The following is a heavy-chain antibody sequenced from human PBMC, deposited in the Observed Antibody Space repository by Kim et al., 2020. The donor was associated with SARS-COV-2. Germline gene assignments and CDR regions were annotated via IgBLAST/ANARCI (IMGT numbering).Heavy chain of an antibody. J-gene: IGHJ4*02. V-gene: IGHV3-23*01. CDR1: GFTFSSYA. D-gene: IGHD2-15*01. CDR3: AKRIGVVVVAADLGY. Sequence: GGSLRLSCAASGFTFSSYAMSWVRQAPGKGLEWVSAISGSGGSTYYADSVKGRFTISRDNSKNTLYLQMNSLRAEDTAVYYCAKRIGVVVVAADLGYWGQGTLVTVSS. CDR2: ISGSGGST.